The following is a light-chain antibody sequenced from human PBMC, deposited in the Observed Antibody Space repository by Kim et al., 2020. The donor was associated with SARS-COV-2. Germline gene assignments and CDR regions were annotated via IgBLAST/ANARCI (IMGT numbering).Light chain of an antibody. Sequence: LAPGQTASITCSGDKLGDKYACWYQQKPGQSPVLGIYQDNKRPSGIPERFSGSNSGNTATLTISGTQAMDEADYYCQAWDSSTGVFGTGTKVTVL. CDR1: KLGDKY. CDR3: QAWDSSTGV. CDR2: QDN. J-gene: IGLJ1*01. V-gene: IGLV3-1*01.